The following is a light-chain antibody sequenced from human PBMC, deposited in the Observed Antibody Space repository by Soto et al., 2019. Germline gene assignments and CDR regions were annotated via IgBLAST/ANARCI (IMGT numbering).Light chain of an antibody. Sequence: QSVLTQPPSVSEAPGQRVTISCTGSSSNIGGGYDVHWFQQLPGTAPKLLFYGKNNRPSGVPDRFSGSTSGTSASLAITGLQTEDEADYYCSSYTSSSTVFGTGTKLTVL. CDR3: SSYTSSSTV. CDR2: GKN. J-gene: IGLJ1*01. CDR1: SSNIGGGYD. V-gene: IGLV1-40*01.